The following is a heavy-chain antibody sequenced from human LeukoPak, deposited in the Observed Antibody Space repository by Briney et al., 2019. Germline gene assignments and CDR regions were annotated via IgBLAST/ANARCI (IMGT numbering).Heavy chain of an antibody. CDR3: ARDLASSSWFSGSYYAFDY. CDR1: GYTFTSYG. D-gene: IGHD1-26*01. J-gene: IGHJ4*02. V-gene: IGHV1-18*01. CDR2: ISAYNGNT. Sequence: GASVKVSCKASGYTFTSYGISWVRQAPGQGLEWMGWISAYNGNTNYAQKLQGRVTMTTDTSTSTAYMELRSLRSDDTAVYYCARDLASSSWFSGSYYAFDYWGQGTLVTVSS.